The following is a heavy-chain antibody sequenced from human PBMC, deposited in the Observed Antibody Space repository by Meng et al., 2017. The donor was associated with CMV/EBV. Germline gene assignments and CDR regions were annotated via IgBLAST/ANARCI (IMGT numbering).Heavy chain of an antibody. CDR2: IRSKAYGGPT. V-gene: IGHV3-49*04. D-gene: IGHD3-3*01. CDR1: GFTVSSNY. J-gene: IGHJ3*02. Sequence: GGSLRLSCAASGFTVSSNYMSWVRQAPGKGLEWVGFIRSKAYGGPTEYAASVKGRFSISRDDSKSIAYLQMNSLKTEDTAVYYCTRGYDFWSGYFSDHAFDIWGQGTMVTVSS. CDR3: TRGYDFWSGYFSDHAFDI.